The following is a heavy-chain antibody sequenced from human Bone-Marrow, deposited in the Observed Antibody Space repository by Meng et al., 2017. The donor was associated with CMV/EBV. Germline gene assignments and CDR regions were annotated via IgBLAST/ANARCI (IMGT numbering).Heavy chain of an antibody. V-gene: IGHV1-18*01. CDR1: GYTFTSYG. J-gene: IGHJ4*02. CDR2: ISAYNGNT. CDR3: ALLTARYSGYDRGSDY. Sequence: ASVKVSCKASGYTFTSYGISWVRQAPGQGLEWMGWISAYNGNTNYAQKLQGRVTMTTDTSTSTAYMELRSLRSDDTAVYYCALLTARYSGYDRGSDYWGQRTLVTVSS. D-gene: IGHD5-12*01.